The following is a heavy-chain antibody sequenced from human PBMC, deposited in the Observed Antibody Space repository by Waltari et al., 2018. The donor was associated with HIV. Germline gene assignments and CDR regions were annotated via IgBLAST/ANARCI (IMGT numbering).Heavy chain of an antibody. CDR1: GNTFTYNY. D-gene: IGHD6-19*01. V-gene: IGHV1-8*02. Sequence: QVQLVQSGAEVRKPGASVRVSCKASGNTFTYNYIHWVRQAPGQGLEWMGWINPSSGDTGYAQKFQGRITMTSNTSISTVYMELSSLTSEETAVYYCVRAAIYSRGCFDYWGQGTLVTVSS. CDR3: VRAAIYSRGCFDY. CDR2: INPSSGDT. J-gene: IGHJ4*02.